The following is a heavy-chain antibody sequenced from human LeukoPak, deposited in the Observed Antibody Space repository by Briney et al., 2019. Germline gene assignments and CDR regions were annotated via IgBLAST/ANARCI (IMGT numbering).Heavy chain of an antibody. D-gene: IGHD2-15*01. J-gene: IGHJ3*02. V-gene: IGHV4-4*07. Sequence: SETLSLTCTVSGGSINNYYWSWIRQPAGKGLEWIGRIYTRGSTDYNPSLKSRVTMSVDTSKNQFSLKLSSVTAADTAVYYCARGRYCSADICSGGDAFDIWGQGTMVSVSS. CDR2: IYTRGST. CDR1: GGSINNYY. CDR3: ARGRYCSADICSGGDAFDI.